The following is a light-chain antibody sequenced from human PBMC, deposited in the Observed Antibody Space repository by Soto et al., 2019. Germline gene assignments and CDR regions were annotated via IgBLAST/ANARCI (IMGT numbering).Light chain of an antibody. J-gene: IGLJ1*01. Sequence: QSVLTQPPSASGTPGQGVTISCSGSISNIARNYVYWYQQLPGTAPKLLIYSINQRPSGVPDRFSGSRSGTSASLAISGLRSEDEADYYCAAWDDSLSAYVFGTGTKLTVL. CDR2: SIN. CDR3: AAWDDSLSAYV. V-gene: IGLV1-47*02. CDR1: ISNIARNY.